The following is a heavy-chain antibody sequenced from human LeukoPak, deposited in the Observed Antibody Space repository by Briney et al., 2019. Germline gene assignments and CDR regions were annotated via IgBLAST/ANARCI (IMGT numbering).Heavy chain of an antibody. CDR3: ARKPLFRGYYFDY. J-gene: IGHJ4*02. CDR2: MIPNSGNT. V-gene: IGHV1-8*01. D-gene: IGHD3-16*01. Sequence: ASVKVSCKASGYTFTSYDINWVRQATGQGLEWMGWMIPNSGNTGYAQKFQGRVTMTRNTSISTAYMELSSLRSEDTAVYYCARKPLFRGYYFDYWGQGTLVTVSS. CDR1: GYTFTSYD.